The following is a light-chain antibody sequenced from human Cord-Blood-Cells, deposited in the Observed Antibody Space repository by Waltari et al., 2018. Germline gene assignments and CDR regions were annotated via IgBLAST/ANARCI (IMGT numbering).Light chain of an antibody. CDR3: NSRDSSGNHLYV. Sequence: SSELTQDPAVSVSLGQTVRIKCQGVSLRSYYASWYQQKPGQAPVLVFYGKNNLPSGIPDRFSGSSSGNTASLTITGAQAEDEADYYCNSRDSSGNHLYVFGTGTKVTVL. CDR2: GKN. CDR1: SLRSYY. V-gene: IGLV3-19*01. J-gene: IGLJ1*01.